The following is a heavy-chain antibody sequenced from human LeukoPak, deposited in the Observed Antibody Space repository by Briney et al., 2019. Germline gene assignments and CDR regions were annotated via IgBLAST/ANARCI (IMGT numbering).Heavy chain of an antibody. J-gene: IGHJ6*02. V-gene: IGHV3-21*01. CDR2: ISSSSSYI. Sequence: PGGSLRLSCAASGFTFSSYAMNWVRQAPGKGLEWVSSISSSSSYIYYADSVKGRFTISRDNAKNSLYLQMNSLRAEDTAVYYCARDRNYYGSGSYYRSTDYYGMDVWGQGTTVTVSS. CDR3: ARDRNYYGSGSYYRSTDYYGMDV. D-gene: IGHD3-10*01. CDR1: GFTFSSYA.